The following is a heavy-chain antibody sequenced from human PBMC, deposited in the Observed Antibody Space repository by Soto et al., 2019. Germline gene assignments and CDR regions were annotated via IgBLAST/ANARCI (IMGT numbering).Heavy chain of an antibody. D-gene: IGHD5-12*01. CDR2: INHSGST. CDR1: GGSFSGYY. J-gene: IGHJ6*02. V-gene: IGHV4-34*01. CDR3: ARGGRDGYNYVLSYYYGMDV. Sequence: PSETLSLTCAVYGGSFSGYYWSWIRQPPGKGLEWIGEINHSGSTNYNPSLKSRVTISVDTSKNQFSLKLSSVTAADTAVYYCARGGRDGYNYVLSYYYGMDVWGQGTTVTVSS.